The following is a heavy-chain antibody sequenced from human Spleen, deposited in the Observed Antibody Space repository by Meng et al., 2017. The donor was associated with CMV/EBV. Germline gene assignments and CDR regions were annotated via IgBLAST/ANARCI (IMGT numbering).Heavy chain of an antibody. V-gene: IGHV1-2*02. CDR3: ARDGPHCSVGGCYFDF. J-gene: IGHJ4*02. Sequence: SVKVSCKASGYSVNDYQINWVRQAPGQGLEWMGWIDPNSGGTNYAQKFQGRVIMTRDISTSTVYMELSNLRGDDRSVYYGARDGPHCSVGGCYFDFWGQGSLVTVSS. CDR1: GYSVNDYQ. CDR2: IDPNSGGT. D-gene: IGHD2-15*01.